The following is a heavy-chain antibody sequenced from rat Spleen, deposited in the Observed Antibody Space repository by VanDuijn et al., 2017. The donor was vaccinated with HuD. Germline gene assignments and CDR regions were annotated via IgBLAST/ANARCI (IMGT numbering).Heavy chain of an antibody. CDR3: ARQRVWNSGYDRWGQGVMVTVSSDA. V-gene: IGHV5S13*01. Sequence: EVQLVESGGGLVQPGRSLKLSCAASGFNFSDYGMAWVRQTPTKGLEWVASISTGGGNTYYRDSVKGRFTISRDNAKSTLYLQMDSLRSEDTATYYCARQRVWNSGYDRWGQGVMVTVSSDAWGQGASVTVSS. CDR2: ISTGGGNT. J-gene: IGHJ4*01. D-gene: IGHD4-3*01. CDR1: GFNFSDYG.